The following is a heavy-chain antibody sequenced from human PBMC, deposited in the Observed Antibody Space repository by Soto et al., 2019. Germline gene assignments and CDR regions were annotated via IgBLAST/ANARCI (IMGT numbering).Heavy chain of an antibody. J-gene: IGHJ5*02. CDR2: IQDSGST. CDR3: TRVGDAYMNEP. D-gene: IGHD3-3*01. Sequence: PETLSLTSTVSGRSLNIGTYYWRWLRQPPEKGLEWIGFIQDSGSTNYIPARKSRGTMSVDTSKNQCSMRLTSVNSVVTAGYYCTRVGDAYMNEPWGQGTLVTVSS. V-gene: IGHV4-61*01. CDR1: GRSLNIGTYY.